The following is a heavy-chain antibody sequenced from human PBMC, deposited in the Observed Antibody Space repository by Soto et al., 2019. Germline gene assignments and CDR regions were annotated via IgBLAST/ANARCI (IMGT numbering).Heavy chain of an antibody. CDR2: IYYSGST. CDR1: GGSISSGGYY. CDR3: ASDDSSGYYYEKAFDI. V-gene: IGHV4-31*03. D-gene: IGHD3-22*01. J-gene: IGHJ3*02. Sequence: QVQLQETGPGLVKPSQTLSLTCTVSGGSISSGGYYWSWIRQHPGKGLEWIGYIYYSGSTYYNPSLKSRVTISVDTSKNQCSLKLSSVTAADTAVYYCASDDSSGYYYEKAFDIWGQGTMVTVSS.